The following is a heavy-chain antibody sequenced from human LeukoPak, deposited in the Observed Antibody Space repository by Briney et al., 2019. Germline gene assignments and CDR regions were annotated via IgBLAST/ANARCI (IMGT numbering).Heavy chain of an antibody. CDR2: IYPGDSDT. Sequence: GESLKISCQGSGYSFTTYWIGWVRQMPGKGLECMGIIYPGDSDTRYSPSFQGQVTISVDRSITTAYLQWSSLKASDTAIYFCARPHFDSSGYEFDYWGQGTLVTVSS. CDR3: ARPHFDSSGYEFDY. J-gene: IGHJ4*02. V-gene: IGHV5-51*01. D-gene: IGHD3-22*01. CDR1: GYSFTTYW.